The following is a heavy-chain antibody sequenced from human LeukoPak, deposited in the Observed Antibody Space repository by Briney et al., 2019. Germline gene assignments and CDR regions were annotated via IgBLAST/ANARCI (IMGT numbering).Heavy chain of an antibody. CDR2: INTGGDT. CDR3: AKGYHYESSGYFDY. CDR1: GFTVSSNY. D-gene: IGHD3-22*01. V-gene: IGHV3-53*01. Sequence: GGSLRLSCAASGFTVSSNYMGWVRQGPGKGLEWVSYINTGGDTNHADSVKGRFTISRDNSKNTLYLQMNSLRADDTAVYCCAKGYHYESSGYFDYWGQGTLVTVSS. J-gene: IGHJ4*02.